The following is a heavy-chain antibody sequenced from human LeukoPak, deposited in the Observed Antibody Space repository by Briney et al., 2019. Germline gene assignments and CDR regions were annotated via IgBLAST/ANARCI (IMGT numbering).Heavy chain of an antibody. CDR1: GFTFDDYA. V-gene: IGHV3-7*01. CDR2: IKQDGSEK. Sequence: GGSLRLSCAASGFTFDDYAMHWVRQAPGKGLEWVANIKQDGSEKYYVDSVKGRFTISRDNAKNSLYLQMNSLRAEDTAVYYCARDPSIVGAPYWGQGTLVTVSS. CDR3: ARDPSIVGAPY. D-gene: IGHD1-26*01. J-gene: IGHJ4*02.